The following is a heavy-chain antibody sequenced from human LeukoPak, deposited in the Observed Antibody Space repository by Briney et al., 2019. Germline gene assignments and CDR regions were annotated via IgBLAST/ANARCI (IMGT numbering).Heavy chain of an antibody. D-gene: IGHD4-17*01. CDR3: AKGVTTVRVDYFDY. CDR1: GFTFDDYA. J-gene: IGHJ4*02. V-gene: IGHV3-9*03. CDR2: INWNSGNI. Sequence: GGSLRLSCAASGFTFDDYAMHWVRQAPGKRLEWVSGINWNSGNIGYADSVKGRFTISRDNAKNSLYLQMNSLRTEDMALYYCAKGVTTVRVDYFDYWGQGTQVTVSS.